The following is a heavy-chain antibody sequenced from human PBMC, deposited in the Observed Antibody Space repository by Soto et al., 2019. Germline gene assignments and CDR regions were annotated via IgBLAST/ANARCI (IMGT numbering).Heavy chain of an antibody. CDR3: ASGEDFGVAHDL. D-gene: IGHD3-3*01. V-gene: IGHV3-74*01. J-gene: IGHJ5*02. Sequence: GGSLILSCAVSGFTFRNYWMHWVRQGPGKGLVWVPRINSDGSSTSYADSVKGRFTISRDNAKNTLYLQMNSLRAEDTAVYFCASGEDFGVAHDLWGQGTLVTVSS. CDR2: INSDGSST. CDR1: GFTFRNYW.